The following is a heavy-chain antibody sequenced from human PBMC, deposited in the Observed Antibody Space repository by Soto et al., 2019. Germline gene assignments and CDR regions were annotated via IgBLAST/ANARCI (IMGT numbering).Heavy chain of an antibody. Sequence: GGSLRLSCAASGFTFSSYAMSWVRQAPGKGLEWVSAISGTGGSTYYADSVKGWSTISRDNSKNTLYLQMNSLRAEDTAVYYCAKGRGGSCYSGNDYWGQGTLVTVSS. D-gene: IGHD2-15*01. CDR3: AKGRGGSCYSGNDY. CDR2: ISGTGGST. J-gene: IGHJ4*02. V-gene: IGHV3-23*01. CDR1: GFTFSSYA.